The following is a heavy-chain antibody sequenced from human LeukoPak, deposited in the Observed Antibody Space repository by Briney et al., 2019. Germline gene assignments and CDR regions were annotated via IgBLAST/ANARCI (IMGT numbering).Heavy chain of an antibody. CDR3: ARASGGPLMIRFGGLIPPGWLDP. CDR1: GYTFTSYA. J-gene: IGHJ5*02. CDR2: INAGNGNA. V-gene: IGHV1-3*01. D-gene: IGHD3-16*02. Sequence: ASVKVSCKASGYTFTSYAMHWVRQAPGQRLEWMGWINAGNGNAKYSQKFQGRVTITRDTSASTAYMELSSLRSEDTAVYYCARASGGPLMIRFGGLIPPGWLDPWGQGTRVTVSS.